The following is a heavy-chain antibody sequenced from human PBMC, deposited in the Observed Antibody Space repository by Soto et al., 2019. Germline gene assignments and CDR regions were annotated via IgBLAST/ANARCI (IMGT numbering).Heavy chain of an antibody. D-gene: IGHD2-15*01. V-gene: IGHV3-23*01. CDR3: AKGEGGSCYLGCYDGMDV. CDR1: GFTFSSYA. Sequence: EVQLLESGGGLVQPGGSLRLSCAASGFTFSSYAMSWVRQAPGKGLEWVSAISGSGGSTYYADSVKGRFTISRDNSKNTRYLQMHSRRAEDTAVYYCAKGEGGSCYLGCYDGMDVWGQGTTVTVSS. J-gene: IGHJ6*02. CDR2: ISGSGGST.